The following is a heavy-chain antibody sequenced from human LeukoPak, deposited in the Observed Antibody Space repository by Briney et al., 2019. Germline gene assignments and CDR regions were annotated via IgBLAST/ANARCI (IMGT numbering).Heavy chain of an antibody. CDR2: ISAYNGNT. J-gene: IGHJ4*02. V-gene: IGHV1-18*01. Sequence: SVKVSCKASGYTFTSYGISWVRQAPGQGLEWMGWISAYNGNTNYAQKLQGRVTMTTDTSTSTAYMELRSLRSDDTAVYYCARVHRNYDYVWGSYRLGYWGQGTLVTVSS. D-gene: IGHD3-16*02. CDR3: ARVHRNYDYVWGSYRLGY. CDR1: GYTFTSYG.